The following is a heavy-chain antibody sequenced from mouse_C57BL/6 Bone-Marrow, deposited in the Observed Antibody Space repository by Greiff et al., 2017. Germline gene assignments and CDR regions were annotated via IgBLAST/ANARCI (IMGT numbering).Heavy chain of an antibody. CDR1: GFTFSSYT. CDR2: ISGGGGNT. D-gene: IGHD1-1*01. J-gene: IGHJ1*03. V-gene: IGHV5-9*01. Sequence: DVMLVESGGGLVKPGGSLKLSCAASGFTFSSYTMSWVRQTPEKRLQVVAAISGGGGNTYYPDSVKGRFTISRDNDKNILYLQMSSLRSEDTALYYCSRQVTTVLATKYFDVWGTGTTVTVSS. CDR3: SRQVTTVLATKYFDV.